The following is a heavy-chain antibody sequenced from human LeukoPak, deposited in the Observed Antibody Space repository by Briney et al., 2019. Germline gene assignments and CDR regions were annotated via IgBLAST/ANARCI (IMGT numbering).Heavy chain of an antibody. V-gene: IGHV1-8*01. CDR1: GYTFTSYD. D-gene: IGHD5-12*01. CDR3: AIRTPVDIVATLGERVKKGLDY. Sequence: ASVKVSCKAPGYTFTSYDINWLRQATGQGPEWMGWMNPNSGNTGYAQKFQGRVTMTRNTSMSTAYLELSSLRSEDTAMYYCAIRTPVDIVATLGERVKKGLDYWGQGTLVTVSS. J-gene: IGHJ4*02. CDR2: MNPNSGNT.